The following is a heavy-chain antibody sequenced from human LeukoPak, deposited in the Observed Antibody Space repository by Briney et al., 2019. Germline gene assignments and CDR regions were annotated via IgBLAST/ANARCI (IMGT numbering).Heavy chain of an antibody. CDR1: GGSISSYY. D-gene: IGHD3-16*01. CDR3: ARVGGGDYMDV. V-gene: IGHV4-59*01. J-gene: IGHJ6*03. CDR2: IYYSGST. Sequence: PSETLSLTCTVSGGSISSYYWSWIRQPPGKGLEWIGYIYYSGSTNNTPSLKSRVTISVDTSKNQFSLKLSSVTAADTAVYYCARVGGGDYMDVWGKGTTVTVSS.